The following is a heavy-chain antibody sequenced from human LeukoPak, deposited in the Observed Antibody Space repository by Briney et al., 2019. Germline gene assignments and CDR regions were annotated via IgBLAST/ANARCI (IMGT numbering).Heavy chain of an antibody. CDR1: GYTFTGYD. V-gene: IGHV1-69*04. J-gene: IGHJ6*02. Sequence: GASVKVSCKASGYTFTGYDMHWVRQAPGQGLEWMGRIIPILGIANYAQKFQGRVTITADKSTSTAYMELSSLRSEDTAVYYCARIQTGGIRAYYYGSGPPGGMDVWGQGTTVTVSS. D-gene: IGHD3-10*01. CDR2: IIPILGIA. CDR3: ARIQTGGIRAYYYGSGPPGGMDV.